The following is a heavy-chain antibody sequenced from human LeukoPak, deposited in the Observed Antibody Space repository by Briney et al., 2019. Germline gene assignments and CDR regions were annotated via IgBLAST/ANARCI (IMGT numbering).Heavy chain of an antibody. J-gene: IGHJ4*02. D-gene: IGHD4-17*01. Sequence: GGSLRLSCAASGFTFSSYAMHWVRQAPGKGLEWVAVISYDGSNKYYADSVKGRFTISRDNSKNTLYLQMNSLRAEDTAVYDCARDPTPLVTTVLPDYWGQGTLVTVSS. CDR3: ARDPTPLVTTVLPDY. V-gene: IGHV3-30*04. CDR2: ISYDGSNK. CDR1: GFTFSSYA.